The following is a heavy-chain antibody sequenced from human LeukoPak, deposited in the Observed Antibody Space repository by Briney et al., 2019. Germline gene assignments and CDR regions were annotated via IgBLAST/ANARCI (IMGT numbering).Heavy chain of an antibody. J-gene: IGHJ4*02. V-gene: IGHV4-39*01. D-gene: IGHD1-26*01. CDR1: GGSISSSSYY. CDR3: ARNASDSGTSYFDY. CDR2: IYYSGST. Sequence: PSVTLSLTCTVSGGSISSSSYYWGWISQPPGKGLEWMGSIYYSGSTSYNPSLKSRVTISVDTSKNQFSLKLGSVTAADMAVYYCARNASDSGTSYFDYWGQGTLVTVSS.